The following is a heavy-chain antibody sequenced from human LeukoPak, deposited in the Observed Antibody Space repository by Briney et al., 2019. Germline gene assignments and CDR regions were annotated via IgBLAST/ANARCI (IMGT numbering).Heavy chain of an antibody. J-gene: IGHJ4*02. D-gene: IGHD3-22*01. CDR2: MNTNSGNK. V-gene: IGHV1-8*01. CDR1: GYTFTSYD. CDR3: ATIRGGDYYYNSSSYWSYGY. Sequence: ASVKVCCKAAGYTFTSYDINWVRQATGHGRGWMGWMNTNSGNKGYAQKFQGRVTITRTTSISTDYIELSSLRSEDTAVYYWATIRGGDYYYNSSSYWSYGYWGQGTLVTASS.